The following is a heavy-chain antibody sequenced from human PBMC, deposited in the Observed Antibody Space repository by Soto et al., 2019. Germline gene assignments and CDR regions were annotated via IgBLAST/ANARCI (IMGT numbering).Heavy chain of an antibody. V-gene: IGHV4-39*01. CDR1: GGSISSSSYY. D-gene: IGHD3-9*01. J-gene: IGHJ4*02. CDR2: IYYSGST. Sequence: SETLSLTCTVSGGSISSSSYYWGWIRQPPGKGLEWIGSIYYSGSTYYNPSLKSRVTISVDTSKNQFSLKLSSVTAADTAVYYCARLLPSLRYFDWLLEDFDYWGQGTLVNVSS. CDR3: ARLLPSLRYFDWLLEDFDY.